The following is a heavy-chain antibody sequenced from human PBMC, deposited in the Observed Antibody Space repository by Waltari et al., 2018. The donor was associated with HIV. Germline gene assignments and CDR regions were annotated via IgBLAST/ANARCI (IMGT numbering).Heavy chain of an antibody. Sequence: EVQLVESGGGLVKPGGSLRLSCAASGFTFSTYNMKWVRQAPGKGLGWVSAISSVGIDIYYPDSFKGRFTISRDNDTDSLYLQMNSLVAEDTAVYYWAGGGYDYAWGTYRPFDYWGQGTLVTVSS. V-gene: IGHV3-21*03. D-gene: IGHD3-16*02. CDR3: AGGGYDYAWGTYRPFDY. CDR2: ISSVGIDI. CDR1: GFTFSTYN. J-gene: IGHJ4*02.